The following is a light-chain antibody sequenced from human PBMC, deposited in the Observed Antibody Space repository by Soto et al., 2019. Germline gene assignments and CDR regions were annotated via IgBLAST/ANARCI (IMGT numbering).Light chain of an antibody. CDR2: GPS. J-gene: IGKJ4*01. CDR3: QQYNQWPIT. V-gene: IGKV3D-15*01. CDR1: QSVSNN. Sequence: EIVLTQSPGTLSLSPGERATVSCRSSQSVSNNFLAWYHHRSGQAPRLLIYGPSTTATGIPDRFSGSGSGTEFTLSLCSLQSQAFALYYCQQYNQWPITFGGGTKVDI.